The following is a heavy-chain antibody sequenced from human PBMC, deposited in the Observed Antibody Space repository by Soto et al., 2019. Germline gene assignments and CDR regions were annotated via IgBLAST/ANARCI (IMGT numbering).Heavy chain of an antibody. V-gene: IGHV3-33*01. J-gene: IGHJ4*02. Sequence: GGSLRLSCAASGFTFSSYGMHWVRQAPGKGLEWVAVIWYGGSNKYYADSVKGRFTISRDNSKNTLYLQMNSLRAEDTAVYYCARDYYGSGSYYRILGYFDYWGQGTLVTVSS. CDR2: IWYGGSNK. D-gene: IGHD3-10*01. CDR3: ARDYYGSGSYYRILGYFDY. CDR1: GFTFSSYG.